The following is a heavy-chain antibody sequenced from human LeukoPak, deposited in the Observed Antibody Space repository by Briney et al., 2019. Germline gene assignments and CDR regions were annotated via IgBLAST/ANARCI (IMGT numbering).Heavy chain of an antibody. D-gene: IGHD1-26*01. V-gene: IGHV3-21*01. CDR1: GFTFSSYS. J-gene: IGHJ4*02. CDR2: ISSSTSYI. Sequence: TGGSLRLSCAASGFTFSSYSMNWVRQAPGKELEWVSSISSSTSYIYYADSVKGRFTISRDNAKNSLYLQMNSLRAEDTAVYYCARDEWELLLPDYWGQGTLVTVSS. CDR3: ARDEWELLLPDY.